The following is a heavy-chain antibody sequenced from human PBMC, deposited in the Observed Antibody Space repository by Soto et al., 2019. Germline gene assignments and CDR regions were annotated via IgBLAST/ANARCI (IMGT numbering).Heavy chain of an antibody. CDR2: IATAGDT. V-gene: IGHV3-13*01. J-gene: IGHJ3*02. CDR1: GFTLSSYD. CDR3: ATRLEPTHAFHI. Sequence: EVQLVESGGGLVQPGGSLRLSCAASGFTLSSYDMHWVRQPTGKGLEWVSAIATAGDTYFSGSVKGRFTISRENTKNSSYPQMNSLRAGDTAVYYCATRLEPTHAFHIWGQGTMVTVSS.